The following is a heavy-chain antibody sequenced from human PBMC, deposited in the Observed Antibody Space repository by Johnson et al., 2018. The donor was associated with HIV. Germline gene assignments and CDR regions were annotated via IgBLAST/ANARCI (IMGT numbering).Heavy chain of an antibody. Sequence: VQLVESGGGVVQPGRSLRLSCAVSGFTVSRNYMSWVRQAPGKGLEWVSVIYSDGSTNYADSVKGRFTISRDNSKNTLYLQMNSLRAEDTAVYYCAKDPPYDAVSDAFDIWGQGTMVTVSS. J-gene: IGHJ3*02. CDR2: IYSDGST. CDR1: GFTVSRNY. CDR3: AKDPPYDAVSDAFDI. D-gene: IGHD3-22*01. V-gene: IGHV3-53*01.